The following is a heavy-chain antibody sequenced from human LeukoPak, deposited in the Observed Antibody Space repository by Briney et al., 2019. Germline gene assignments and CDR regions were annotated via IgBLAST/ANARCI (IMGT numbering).Heavy chain of an antibody. J-gene: IGHJ4*02. V-gene: IGHV4-39*01. CDR1: VGSISSSSYY. CDR2: IYYSGST. CDR3: ARLLGVGGSYYFDY. Sequence: SETLSLTCTVSVGSISSSSYYWGWIRQPPGKGLEWIGSIYYSGSTYYNPSLKSRVTISVDTSKNQFSLKLSSVTAADTAVYYCARLLGVGGSYYFDYWGQGTLVTVSS. D-gene: IGHD1-26*01.